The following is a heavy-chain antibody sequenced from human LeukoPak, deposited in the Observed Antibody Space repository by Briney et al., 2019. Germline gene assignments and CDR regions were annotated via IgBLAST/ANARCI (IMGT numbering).Heavy chain of an antibody. CDR3: AKDRAYYDILTGYPTLDY. V-gene: IGHV3-43*02. D-gene: IGHD3-9*01. J-gene: IGHJ4*02. CDR2: ISGDGGST. Sequence: RGCLRPSCAASGFTLDDYAMHWGRQAPGKGLGWVSLISGDGGSTYYADSVKGRFTISRDNSKNSLYLQMNSLRTEDTALYYCAKDRAYYDILTGYPTLDYWGQGTLVTVSS. CDR1: GFTLDDYA.